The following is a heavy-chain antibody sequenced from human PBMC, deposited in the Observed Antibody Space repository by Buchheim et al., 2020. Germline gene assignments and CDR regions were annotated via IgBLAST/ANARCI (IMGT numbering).Heavy chain of an antibody. J-gene: IGHJ5*02. D-gene: IGHD3-3*01. CDR3: ARDAGITIFGVVPGWFDP. V-gene: IGHV3-30-3*01. CDR1: GFTFSSYA. Sequence: QVQLVESGGGVVQPGRSLRLPCAASGFTFSSYAMHWVRQAPGKGLEWVAVISYDGSNKYYADSVKGRFTISRDNSKNTLYLQMNSLRAEDTAVYYCARDAGITIFGVVPGWFDPWRQGTL. CDR2: ISYDGSNK.